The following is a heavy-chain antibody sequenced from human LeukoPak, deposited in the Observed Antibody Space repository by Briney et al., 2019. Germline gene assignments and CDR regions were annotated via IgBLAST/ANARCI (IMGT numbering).Heavy chain of an antibody. V-gene: IGHV4-59*01. D-gene: IGHD3-10*01. Sequence: SETLSLTCAVYGGSFSSYYWSWIRQPPGKGLEWIGYIYYSGSTNYNPSLKSRVTISVDTSKNQFSLKLSSVTAADTAVYYCARRMVRGVMDDAFDIWGQGTMVAVSS. CDR3: ARRMVRGVMDDAFDI. CDR2: IYYSGST. CDR1: GGSFSSYY. J-gene: IGHJ3*02.